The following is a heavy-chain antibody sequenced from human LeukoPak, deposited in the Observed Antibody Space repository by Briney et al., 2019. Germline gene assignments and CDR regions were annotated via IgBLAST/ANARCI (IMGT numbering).Heavy chain of an antibody. Sequence: GGSLRLSCAASGFTFSSYWMSWVRQAPGKGLEWVANIKQDGSEKYYVDSVKGRFTISRDNAKNSLYLQMNSLRAEDTAVYYCARGPSGWYLGYFDYWGQGTLVTVSS. V-gene: IGHV3-7*01. J-gene: IGHJ4*02. D-gene: IGHD6-19*01. CDR3: ARGPSGWYLGYFDY. CDR1: GFTFSSYW. CDR2: IKQDGSEK.